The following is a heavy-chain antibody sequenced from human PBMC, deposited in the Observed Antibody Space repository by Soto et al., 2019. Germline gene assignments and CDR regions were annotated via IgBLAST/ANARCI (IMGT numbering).Heavy chain of an antibody. CDR2: ISWNSGSI. CDR1: GFTFDDYA. Sequence: ESGGGLVQPGRSLRLSCAASGFTFDDYAMHWVRQAPGKGLEWVSGISWNSGSIGYADSVKGRFTISRDNAKNSLYLQMNSLRAEDTALYYCAKEVAVAAFDYWGQGTLVTVSS. CDR3: AKEVAVAAFDY. D-gene: IGHD6-19*01. J-gene: IGHJ4*02. V-gene: IGHV3-9*01.